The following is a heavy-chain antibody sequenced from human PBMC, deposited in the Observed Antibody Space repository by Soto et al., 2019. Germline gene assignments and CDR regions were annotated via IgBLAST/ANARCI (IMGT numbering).Heavy chain of an antibody. CDR3: AGNTPLFN. D-gene: IGHD3-10*02. Sequence: QVQXXXSGGGVVQPXXSLXLSCEASGFNFNNYPMHWVRQAPGKGLEWVAVIWYDXTEKFYADSLKGRXTXXXXXXXXXXXXXXXXLXAEDXAXXXCAGNTPLFNWG. CDR1: GFNFNNYP. CDR2: IWYDXTEK. J-gene: IGHJ1*01. V-gene: IGHV3-33*01.